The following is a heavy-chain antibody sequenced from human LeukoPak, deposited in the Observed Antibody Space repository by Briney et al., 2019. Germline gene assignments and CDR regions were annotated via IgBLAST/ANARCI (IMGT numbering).Heavy chain of an antibody. CDR2: ISWNSGSI. V-gene: IGHV3-9*01. Sequence: GGSLRLSCAASGFTFDDYAMHWVRQAPGKGLEWVSGISWNSGSIGYADSVKGRFTISRDNAKNSLYLQMNSLRAGDTALYYCAKARRGAALDYWGQGTLVTVSS. CDR3: AKARRGAALDY. CDR1: GFTFDDYA. D-gene: IGHD2-15*01. J-gene: IGHJ4*02.